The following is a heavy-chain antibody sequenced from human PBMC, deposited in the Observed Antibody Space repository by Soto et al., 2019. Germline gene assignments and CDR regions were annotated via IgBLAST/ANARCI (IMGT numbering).Heavy chain of an antibody. Sequence: EVQLVESGGGLVQSGGSLRLSCIASGFSLTQYWMSWVRQTPRKGLEWVAKINEDGTKRDYMESVEGRFTISIDNAKNSVSLQMNSLRADDTAVYFCTRWDGRCSGGSCFFDSWGQGTLVTVSS. V-gene: IGHV3-7*01. CDR1: GFSLTQYW. D-gene: IGHD2-15*01. CDR3: TRWDGRCSGGSCFFDS. J-gene: IGHJ4*02. CDR2: INEDGTKR.